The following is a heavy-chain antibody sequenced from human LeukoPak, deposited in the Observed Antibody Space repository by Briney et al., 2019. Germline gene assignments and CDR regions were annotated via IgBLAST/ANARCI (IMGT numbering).Heavy chain of an antibody. J-gene: IGHJ4*02. CDR1: GFSLTIGYY. CDR3: ARGRSLLLWFGELRPHYFDY. V-gene: IGHV4-34*01. CDR2: INHSGST. D-gene: IGHD3-10*01. Sequence: SETLSLTCNVSGFSLTIGYYWSWIRQPPGKGLEWIGEINHSGSTNYNPSLKSRVTISVDTSKNQFSLKLSSVTAADTAVYYCARGRSLLLWFGELRPHYFDYWGQGTLVTVSS.